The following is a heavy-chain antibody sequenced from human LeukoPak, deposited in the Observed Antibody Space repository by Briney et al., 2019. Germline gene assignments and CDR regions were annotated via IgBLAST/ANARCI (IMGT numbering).Heavy chain of an antibody. J-gene: IGHJ4*02. Sequence: PSETLSLTCTVSGGSISSGDYCWSWIRQPPGKGLEWIGYIYYSGSTYYNPSLKSRVTISVDTSKNQFSLKLSSVTAADTAVYYCARGGSGSYYVGPFDYWGQGTLVTVSS. V-gene: IGHV4-30-4*08. CDR2: IYYSGST. CDR3: ARGGSGSYYVGPFDY. CDR1: GGSISSGDYC. D-gene: IGHD1-26*01.